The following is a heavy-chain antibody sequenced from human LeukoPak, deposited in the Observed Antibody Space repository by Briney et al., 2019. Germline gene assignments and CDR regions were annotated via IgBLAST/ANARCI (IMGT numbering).Heavy chain of an antibody. V-gene: IGHV4-39*01. Sequence: SETLSLTCSVSSGSISSSSYYWGWIRQPPGKGLEWIGSIYYSGSTYYNPSLKSRVTISIDTSKNQFSLKLSSVTAADTAVYYCARTSGPYGDFVDYWGQGTLVTVSS. CDR1: SGSISSSSYY. CDR3: ARTSGPYGDFVDY. J-gene: IGHJ4*02. CDR2: IYYSGST. D-gene: IGHD4-17*01.